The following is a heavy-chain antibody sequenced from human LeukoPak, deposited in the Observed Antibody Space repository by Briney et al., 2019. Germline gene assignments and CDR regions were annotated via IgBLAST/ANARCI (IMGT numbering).Heavy chain of an antibody. CDR1: GHALKKSS. CDR2: FDLEDGEI. J-gene: IGHJ4*02. Sequence: ASVKVSCKVSGHALKKSSMHWVRQAPGKGLEWMGSFDLEDGEIVYSQKFQGRVTMTADTSLDTIYMELSSLKSEDTAVYYCATDLVGGTRRDFDHWGQGTLVTVSS. V-gene: IGHV1-24*01. D-gene: IGHD2-15*01. CDR3: ATDLVGGTRRDFDH.